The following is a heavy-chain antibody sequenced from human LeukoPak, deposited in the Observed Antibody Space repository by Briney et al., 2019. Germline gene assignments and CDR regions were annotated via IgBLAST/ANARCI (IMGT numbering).Heavy chain of an antibody. D-gene: IGHD2-15*01. Sequence: SQTLSLTCALSGASVSDNGAAWNWLRQSPSRGLEWLGRTYYRSKWSTDYALFVKSRITISADTSKNQFSLQLNSVNPEDTAVYYWAEGFGGRVRSWGQGTLVTVSS. CDR2: TYYRSKWST. J-gene: IGHJ4*02. CDR1: GASVSDNGAA. V-gene: IGHV6-1*01. CDR3: AEGFGGRVRS.